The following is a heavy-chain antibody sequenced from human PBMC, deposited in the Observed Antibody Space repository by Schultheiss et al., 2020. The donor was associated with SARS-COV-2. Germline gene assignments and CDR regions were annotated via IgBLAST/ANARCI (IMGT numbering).Heavy chain of an antibody. D-gene: IGHD6-13*01. V-gene: IGHV3-21*01. J-gene: IGHJ5*02. CDR3: ARAGGIAAAGSNYNWFDP. CDR1: GFTVSSNY. CDR2: ISGSGGST. Sequence: GGSLRLSCAASGFTVSSNYMSWVRQAPGKGLEWVSAISGSGGSTYYADSVKGRFTISRDNAKNSLYLQMNSLRAEDTAVYYCARAGGIAAAGSNYNWFDPWGQGTLVTVSS.